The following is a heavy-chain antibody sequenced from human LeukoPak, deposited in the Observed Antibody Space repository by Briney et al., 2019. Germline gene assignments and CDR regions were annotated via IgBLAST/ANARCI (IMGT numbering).Heavy chain of an antibody. J-gene: IGHJ4*02. V-gene: IGHV3-21*01. CDR3: AKDSEWLSKNFDY. D-gene: IGHD3-3*01. CDR2: ISSSSSYI. Sequence: PGGYLRLSCAASGFTFSSYSMNWVRQAPGKGLEWVSSISSSSSYIYYADSVKGRFTISRDNAKNSLYLQMNSLRAEDTAVYYCAKDSEWLSKNFDYWGQGTPVTVSS. CDR1: GFTFSSYS.